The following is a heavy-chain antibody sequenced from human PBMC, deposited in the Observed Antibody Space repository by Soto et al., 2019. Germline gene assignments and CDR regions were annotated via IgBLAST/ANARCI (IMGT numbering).Heavy chain of an antibody. D-gene: IGHD6-13*01. Sequence: GGSLRLSCAASGFTFSSYGMHWVRQAPGKGLEWVAVIWYDGSNKYYADSVKGRFTISRDNSKNTLYLQMNSLRAEDTAVYYCARDPSLIAAASLLDYWGQGTLVTVSS. CDR3: ARDPSLIAAASLLDY. CDR1: GFTFSSYG. V-gene: IGHV3-33*01. J-gene: IGHJ4*02. CDR2: IWYDGSNK.